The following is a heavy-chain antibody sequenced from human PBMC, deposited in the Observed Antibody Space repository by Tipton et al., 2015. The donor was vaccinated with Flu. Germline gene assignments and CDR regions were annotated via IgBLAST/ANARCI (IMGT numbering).Heavy chain of an antibody. CDR3: ARGFGSTNYYNGVDDC. V-gene: IGHV1-2*02. Sequence: QLVQSGAEVKKPGASVKVSCKASGYTFTGYFMHWVRQAPGQGLEWMGWINPNSGGTKYAHKFQGRVTMTRDTSNSTAYMELSSLRSDDTAVYYCARGFGSTNYYNGVDDCWGQGTLVTVSS. CDR1: GYTFTGYF. CDR2: INPNSGGT. J-gene: IGHJ4*02. D-gene: IGHD3-10*01.